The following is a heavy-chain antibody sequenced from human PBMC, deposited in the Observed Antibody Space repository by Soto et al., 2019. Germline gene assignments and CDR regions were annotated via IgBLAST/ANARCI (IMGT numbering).Heavy chain of an antibody. Sequence: GEALKISCKGSGYSFTRYWIGWVRQMPGKGLECMGIIYPGDSDTRYSPSFQGQVTISADKSISTAYLQWSSLKASDTAMYYCASRIAVACNYYYYGMDVWGQGTTVTVSS. J-gene: IGHJ6*02. CDR2: IYPGDSDT. CDR3: ASRIAVACNYYYYGMDV. V-gene: IGHV5-51*01. D-gene: IGHD6-19*01. CDR1: GYSFTRYW.